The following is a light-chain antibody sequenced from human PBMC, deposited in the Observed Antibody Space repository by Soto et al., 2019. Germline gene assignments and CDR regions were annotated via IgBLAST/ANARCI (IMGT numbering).Light chain of an antibody. CDR1: SSDIGGYDY. CDR2: DVR. V-gene: IGLV2-11*01. J-gene: IGLJ1*01. Sequence: QSALTQPASVSGSPGQSITISCTGTSSDIGGYDYVSWYQQHPGKAPKLIIYDVRKRPSGVPDRFSGSKSGNTASLTISGLQADDEADYYCCSYAGSFIYVFATGTKLTVL. CDR3: CSYAGSFIYV.